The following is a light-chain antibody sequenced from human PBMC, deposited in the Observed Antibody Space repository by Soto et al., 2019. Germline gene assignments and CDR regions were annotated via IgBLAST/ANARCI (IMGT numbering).Light chain of an antibody. CDR1: QSLLHSNGYNY. CDR3: LQYWDYSWT. V-gene: IGKV2-28*01. Sequence: DIVMTQSPLSLPVTPGEPASISCRSSQSLLHSNGYNYLDWYQQKVGRPPKRLIYATSTLQSGVTSRFSGSGYGTEFTLTISSLQPEDFATYYCLQYWDYSWTVGPVTKVEIK. J-gene: IGKJ1*01. CDR2: ATS.